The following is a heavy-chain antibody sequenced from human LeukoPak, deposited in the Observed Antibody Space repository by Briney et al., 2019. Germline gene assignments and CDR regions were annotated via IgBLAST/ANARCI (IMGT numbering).Heavy chain of an antibody. CDR1: GYTFTSYD. CDR2: MKPNTGNT. CDR3: AREIGPRQLHLWGSAFDY. V-gene: IGHV1-8*02. Sequence: ASVKVSCKASGYTFTSYDINWVRQASGQGLEWMGWMKPNTGNTGYAQKFQGRVTMTRDTSTSTVYMELSSLRSEDTAVYYCAREIGPRQLHLWGSAFDYWGQGTLVTVSS. D-gene: IGHD5-18*01. J-gene: IGHJ4*02.